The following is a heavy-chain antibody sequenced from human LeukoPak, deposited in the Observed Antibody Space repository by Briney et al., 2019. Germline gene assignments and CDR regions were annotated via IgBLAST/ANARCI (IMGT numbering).Heavy chain of an antibody. CDR2: ISYDGSNK. CDR1: GFTFSSYG. CDR3: AKDPSQYCSGGSCHFDY. D-gene: IGHD2-15*01. V-gene: IGHV3-30*18. Sequence: RSGGSLRLSCAASGFTFSSYGMHWVHQAPGKGLEWVAVISYDGSNKYYADSVKGRFTISRDNSKNTLYLQMNSLRAEDTAVYYCAKDPSQYCSGGSCHFDYWGQGTLVTVSS. J-gene: IGHJ4*02.